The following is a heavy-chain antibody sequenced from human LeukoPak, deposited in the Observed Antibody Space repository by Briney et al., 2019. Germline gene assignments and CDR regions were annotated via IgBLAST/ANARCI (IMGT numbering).Heavy chain of an antibody. J-gene: IGHJ4*02. D-gene: IGHD3-22*01. V-gene: IGHV1-2*02. CDR1: GYTVTCYY. CDR3: ARITSYYYDSSGYPYYFDY. CDR2: INPNRGVT. Sequence: ASVKVSCKASGYTVTCYYMHWVRQARGQGLEWMGWINPNRGVTNYAQRFQGRVTMTRDTSISTAYMELSRLRSDDTAVYSCARITSYYYDSSGYPYYFDYWGQGTLVTVSS.